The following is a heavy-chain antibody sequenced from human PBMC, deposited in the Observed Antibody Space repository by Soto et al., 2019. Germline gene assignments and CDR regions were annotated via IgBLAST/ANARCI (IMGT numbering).Heavy chain of an antibody. CDR2: MNPNSGNT. CDR3: ARERDRYGNDAFDI. D-gene: IGHD2-15*01. CDR1: GYTFTSYD. V-gene: IGHV1-8*01. Sequence: QVQLVQSGAEVKKPGASVKVSCKASGYTFTSYDINWVRQATGQGLEWMGWMNPNSGNTGYAQKFQGRVTMTRNIFISTAYMELSSLRSEETAVYYCARERDRYGNDAFDIWGQGRMVTVSS. J-gene: IGHJ3*02.